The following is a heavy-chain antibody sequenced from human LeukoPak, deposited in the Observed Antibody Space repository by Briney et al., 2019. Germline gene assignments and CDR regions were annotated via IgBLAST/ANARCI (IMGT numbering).Heavy chain of an antibody. CDR1: GFTFSSYS. CDR3: AKDISAVVAAGYYFDY. CDR2: ISSSSSYI. D-gene: IGHD2-15*01. V-gene: IGHV3-21*04. Sequence: GGSLRLSCAASGFTFSSYSMNWVRQAPGKGLEWVSSISSSSSYIYYADSVKGRFTISRDNAKNSLYLQMNSLRAEDTALYYCAKDISAVVAAGYYFDYWGQGTLVTVSS. J-gene: IGHJ4*02.